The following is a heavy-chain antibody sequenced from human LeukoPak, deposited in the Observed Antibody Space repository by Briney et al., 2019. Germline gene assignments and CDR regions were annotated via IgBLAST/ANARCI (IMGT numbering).Heavy chain of an antibody. Sequence: GRSVRLSCAASGFTFSNFGLNWVRQAPGKGLGWMAVMWYDGSNKYYADSVKGRFTISRDNSKNTLYLQMNSLRAEDTAVYYCARDRGPGYSYGVLDYWGQGTLVTVSS. D-gene: IGHD5-18*01. CDR3: ARDRGPGYSYGVLDY. V-gene: IGHV3-33*08. CDR2: MWYDGSNK. CDR1: GFTFSNFG. J-gene: IGHJ4*02.